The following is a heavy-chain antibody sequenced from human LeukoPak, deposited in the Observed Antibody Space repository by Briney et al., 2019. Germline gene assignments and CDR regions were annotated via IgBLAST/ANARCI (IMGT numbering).Heavy chain of an antibody. D-gene: IGHD3-10*01. J-gene: IGHJ3*02. V-gene: IGHV3-43*02. CDR1: GLGCEDYG. Sequence: PGGSLRLSCAGSGLGCEDYGMHWVRQVPGKGLEWVALIGGDSASPYYADSLKGRFTISRDNSYNSLYLQMDRLRIEDTALYYCVKDLIVGDYYSSDNYYLPDAFDIWGQGTMVTVSS. CDR2: IGGDSASP. CDR3: VKDLIVGDYYSSDNYYLPDAFDI.